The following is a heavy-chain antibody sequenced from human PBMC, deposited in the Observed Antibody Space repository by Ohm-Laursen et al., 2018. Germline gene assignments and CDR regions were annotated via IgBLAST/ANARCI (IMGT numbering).Heavy chain of an antibody. V-gene: IGHV3-21*01. CDR1: GFTFSTYS. J-gene: IGHJ4*02. CDR3: ASGLYSSSWYMEEDH. D-gene: IGHD6-13*01. CDR2: ISSSSSYI. Sequence: SLRLSCTASGFTFSTYSMNWVRQAPGKGLEWVSSISSSSSYIYYADSVKGRFTISRDNAKNSLYLQMNSLRAEDTAVYYCASGLYSSSWYMEEDHWGQGTLVTVSS.